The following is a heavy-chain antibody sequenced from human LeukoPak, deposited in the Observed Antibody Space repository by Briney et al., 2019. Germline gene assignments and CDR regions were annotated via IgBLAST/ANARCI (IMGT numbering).Heavy chain of an antibody. J-gene: IGHJ4*02. CDR3: ARRVSSSSFDF. CDR1: GFSLSTSGVG. V-gene: IGHV2-5*01. CDR2: IYWNDDK. D-gene: IGHD6-6*01. Sequence: SGPTLVNPTQTLTLTCTFSGFSLSTSGVGVGWIRQPPGKALEWLALIYWNDDKRYSPSLKTRLTITKDTSKNQVVLTMANMDPVDTATYYCARRVSSSSFDFWGQGTLVTVSS.